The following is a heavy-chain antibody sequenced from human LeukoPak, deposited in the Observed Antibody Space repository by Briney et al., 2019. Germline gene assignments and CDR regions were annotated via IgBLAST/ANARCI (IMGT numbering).Heavy chain of an antibody. CDR1: GFTISNYA. CDR2: ISGSGGST. CDR3: AKESSRGIIRGHGDY. Sequence: GGSLRLSCAASGFTISNYAMSWVRQAPGKGLEWVSAISGSGGSTYYADSVKGRFTISRDNSKNTLYLQMNSLRAEDTAVYYCAKESSRGIIRGHGDYWGQGTLVTVSS. D-gene: IGHD1-14*01. V-gene: IGHV3-23*01. J-gene: IGHJ4*02.